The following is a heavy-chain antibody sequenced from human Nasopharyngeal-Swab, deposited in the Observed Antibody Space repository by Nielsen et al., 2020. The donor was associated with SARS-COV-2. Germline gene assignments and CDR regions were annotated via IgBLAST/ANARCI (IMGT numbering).Heavy chain of an antibody. V-gene: IGHV1-18*01. CDR1: GYTFTSYG. J-gene: IGHJ2*01. D-gene: IGHD3-22*01. CDR2: ISAYNGNT. Sequence: ASVKVSCKASGYTFTSYGISWVRQAPGQGLEWMGWISAYNGNTNYAQKLQGRVTMTTDTSTSTAYKELRSLRSDDTAVYYCARFPAGGYYDSSGYYYWYFDLWGRGTLVTVSS. CDR3: ARFPAGGYYDSSGYYYWYFDL.